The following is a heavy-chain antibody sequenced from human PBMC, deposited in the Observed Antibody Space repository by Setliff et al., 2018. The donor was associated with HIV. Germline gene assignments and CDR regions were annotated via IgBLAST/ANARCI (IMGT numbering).Heavy chain of an antibody. CDR1: GDSVNDRSYF. V-gene: IGHV4-61*01. Sequence: PSETLSLTCTVSGDSVNDRSYFWSWIRQPPGKGLEWIGYIYYSGSTNYNPSLKSRVTISVDTSKNQFSLKLSSVTAADTAVYYCARQGEYYFDYWGQGTLVTVSS. J-gene: IGHJ4*02. D-gene: IGHD3-10*01. CDR2: IYYSGST. CDR3: ARQGEYYFDY.